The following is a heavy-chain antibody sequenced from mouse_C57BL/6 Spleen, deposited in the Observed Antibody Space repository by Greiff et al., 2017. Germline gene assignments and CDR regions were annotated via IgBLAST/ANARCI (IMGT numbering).Heavy chain of an antibody. CDR1: GFTFSSYA. CDR2: ISDGGSYT. Sequence: EVQVVESGGGLVKPGGSLKLSCAASGFTFSSYAMSWVRQTPEKRLEWVATISDGGSYTYYPDNVKGRFTISRDNAKNNLYLQMSHLKSEDTAMYYCAREGLNDAMDYWGQGTSVTVSS. J-gene: IGHJ4*01. D-gene: IGHD2-2*01. CDR3: AREGLNDAMDY. V-gene: IGHV5-4*01.